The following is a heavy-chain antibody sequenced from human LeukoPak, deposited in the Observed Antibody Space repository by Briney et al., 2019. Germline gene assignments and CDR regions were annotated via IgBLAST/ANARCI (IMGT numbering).Heavy chain of an antibody. CDR1: GFTFSSYA. CDR3: ANLLYYDILTGTDAFDI. J-gene: IGHJ3*02. D-gene: IGHD3-9*01. CDR2: ISYDGSNK. V-gene: IGHV3-30*04. Sequence: GGSLRLSCAASGFTFSSYAMHWVRQAPGKGLEWVAVISYDGSNKYYADSVKGRFTISRDNSKNTLYLQMNSLRAEDTAVYYCANLLYYDILTGTDAFDIWGQGTTVTVSS.